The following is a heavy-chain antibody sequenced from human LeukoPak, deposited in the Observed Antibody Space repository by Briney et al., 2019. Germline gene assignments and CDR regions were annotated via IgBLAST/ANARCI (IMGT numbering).Heavy chain of an antibody. CDR1: GGSTSSRSCY. CDR3: ARYRKYSSSRGSFQH. D-gene: IGHD6-13*01. CDR2: IYYSGST. V-gene: IGHV4-39*07. Sequence: SETLSLTCSVSGGSTSSRSCYWGWIRQPPGTRLEWIGTIYYSGSTNYNPSLKSRVTISVDTSKNQFSLKLSSVTAADTAVYYCARYRKYSSSRGSFQHWGQGTLVTVSS. J-gene: IGHJ1*01.